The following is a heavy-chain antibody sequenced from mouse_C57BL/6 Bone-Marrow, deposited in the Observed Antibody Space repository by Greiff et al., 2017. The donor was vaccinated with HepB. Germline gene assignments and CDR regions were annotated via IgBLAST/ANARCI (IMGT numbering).Heavy chain of an antibody. V-gene: IGHV5-6*01. Sequence: EVQLVESGGDLVKPGGSLKLSCAASGFTFSSYGMSWVRQTPDKRLEWVATISSGGSYTYYPDSVKGRFTISRDNAKNTLYLQMSSLKSEDTAMYYCARQTPYYGSSYWYFDVWGTGTTVTVSS. CDR1: GFTFSSYG. CDR2: ISSGGSYT. D-gene: IGHD1-1*01. J-gene: IGHJ1*03. CDR3: ARQTPYYGSSYWYFDV.